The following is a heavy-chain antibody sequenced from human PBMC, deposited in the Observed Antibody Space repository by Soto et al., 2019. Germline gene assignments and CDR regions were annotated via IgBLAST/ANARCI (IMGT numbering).Heavy chain of an antibody. CDR2: IYYSGST. CDR3: ARPYCSGGSCYFSAFDI. D-gene: IGHD2-15*01. V-gene: IGHV4-31*03. Sequence: SETLSLTCTVSGGSISSGGYSWTWIRQHPGKGLEWIGYIYYSGSTYYKPSLKSRVTISVDTSKNTLYLQMNSLRAEDTAVYYCARPYCSGGSCYFSAFDIWGQGTMVTVSS. CDR1: GGSISSGGYS. J-gene: IGHJ3*02.